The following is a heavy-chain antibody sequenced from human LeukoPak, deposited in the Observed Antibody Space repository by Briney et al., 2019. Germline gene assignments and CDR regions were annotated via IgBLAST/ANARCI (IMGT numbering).Heavy chain of an antibody. D-gene: IGHD2-2*01. V-gene: IGHV3-21*01. J-gene: IGHJ6*04. Sequence: GGSLRLSCAASGFTFSSYSMNWVRQAPGKGLEWVSSISSSSTSIYYADSVKGRFTIPRDNAKNSLYLQVNGLGAEDTAVYYCARDSNLYCSSTSCYMDVWGKGTTVTVSS. CDR2: ISSSSTSI. CDR3: ARDSNLYCSSTSCYMDV. CDR1: GFTFSSYS.